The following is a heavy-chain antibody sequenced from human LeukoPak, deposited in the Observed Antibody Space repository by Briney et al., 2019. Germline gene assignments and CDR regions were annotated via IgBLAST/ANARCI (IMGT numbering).Heavy chain of an antibody. J-gene: IGHJ5*02. CDR1: GFTVSSNY. Sequence: PGGSLRLFCAACGFTVSSNYMSWLRQARGEGVEWVSVIYSGGSTYYADSVKGRFTISRDNSKNTLYLQMNSLRAEDTAVYYCASGDFWSGYYTGFMPDPWGQGTLVTVSS. D-gene: IGHD3-3*01. CDR2: IYSGGST. CDR3: ASGDFWSGYYTGFMPDP. V-gene: IGHV3-66*02.